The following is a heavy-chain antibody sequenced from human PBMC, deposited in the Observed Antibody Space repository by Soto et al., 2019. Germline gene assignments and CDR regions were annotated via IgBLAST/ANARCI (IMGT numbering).Heavy chain of an antibody. Sequence: PGGSLRLSCAASGFTFSDYPMHLVRQAPGKGLEWVAIISYDGSNEYYADSLKGRFTISRDNSKNTLYLQVNSLSPEDTAVYYCARDGRVSGWAPYYFDYWGQGTLVTVSS. CDR2: ISYDGSNE. V-gene: IGHV3-30-3*01. CDR1: GFTFSDYP. CDR3: ARDGRVSGWAPYYFDY. D-gene: IGHD6-19*01. J-gene: IGHJ4*02.